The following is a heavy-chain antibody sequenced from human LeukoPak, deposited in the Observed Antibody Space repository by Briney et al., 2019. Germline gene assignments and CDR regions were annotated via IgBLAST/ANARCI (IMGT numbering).Heavy chain of an antibody. CDR2: INPSGGST. J-gene: IGHJ4*02. D-gene: IGHD3-22*01. V-gene: IGHV1-46*01. CDR1: GYTFTSYY. Sequence: ASVKVSCKASGYTFTSYYMHWVRQAPGLGLEWMGIINPSGGSTSYAQKFQGRVTMTRDTSTSTVYMELSSLRSEDTAVYYCARDGNYYDSSGYYYGYWGQGTLVTVSS. CDR3: ARDGNYYDSSGYYYGY.